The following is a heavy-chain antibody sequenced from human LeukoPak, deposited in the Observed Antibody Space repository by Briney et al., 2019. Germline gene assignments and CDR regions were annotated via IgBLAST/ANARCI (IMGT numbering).Heavy chain of an antibody. CDR1: GFTFSSYA. CDR2: ISGSGGST. D-gene: IGHD6-13*01. Sequence: GGSLRLSCAASGFTFSSYAMSWVRQAPGKGLEWVSAISGSGGSTYYAGSVKGRFTISRDNSKNTLYLQMNSLRAEDTAVYYCAKCPYSSSWYWFDPWGQGTLVTVSS. CDR3: AKCPYSSSWYWFDP. V-gene: IGHV3-23*01. J-gene: IGHJ5*02.